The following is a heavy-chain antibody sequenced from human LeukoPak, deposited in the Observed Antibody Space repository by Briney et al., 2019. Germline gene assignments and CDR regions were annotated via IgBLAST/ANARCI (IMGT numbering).Heavy chain of an antibody. CDR2: IWYDGSNK. V-gene: IGHV3-33*01. Sequence: GGSLRLSCAASGFTFSSYGMHWVRQAPGKGLEWGAVIWYDGSNKYYADSVKGRFTISRDNSKNTLYLQMNSLRAEDTAVYYCATEEPNYGDYAGYWGQGTLVTVSS. J-gene: IGHJ4*02. CDR3: ATEEPNYGDYAGY. CDR1: GFTFSSYG. D-gene: IGHD4-17*01.